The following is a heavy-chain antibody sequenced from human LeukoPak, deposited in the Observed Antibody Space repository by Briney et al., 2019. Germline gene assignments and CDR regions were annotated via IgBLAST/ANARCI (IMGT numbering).Heavy chain of an antibody. J-gene: IGHJ4*02. D-gene: IGHD1-1*01. CDR2: IKGDGSAT. CDR3: ARDSPGYLAYDS. Sequence: TGGSLRLSRAASGFTFSTYWMTWVRQAPGKGPEWVANIKGDGSATYYVDSVKGRFTISRDNAKKSLYLQMNSLRAEDTAVYYCARDSPGYLAYDSWGQGTLVTVSS. CDR1: GFTFSTYW. V-gene: IGHV3-7*04.